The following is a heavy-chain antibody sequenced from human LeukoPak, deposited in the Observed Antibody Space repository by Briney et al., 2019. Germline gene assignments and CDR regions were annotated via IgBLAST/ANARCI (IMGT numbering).Heavy chain of an antibody. CDR2: ISSSSSTI. V-gene: IGHV3-48*01. J-gene: IGHJ2*01. CDR3: ARQTASGWLHFDL. Sequence: GGSLRLSCAASGFTFSSYSMNWVRQAPGKGLEWVSYISSSSSTIYYADSVKGRFTISRDNAKNSLYLQMNSLRAEDTAVYYCARQTASGWLHFDLWGRGTLVTVSS. D-gene: IGHD6-19*01. CDR1: GFTFSSYS.